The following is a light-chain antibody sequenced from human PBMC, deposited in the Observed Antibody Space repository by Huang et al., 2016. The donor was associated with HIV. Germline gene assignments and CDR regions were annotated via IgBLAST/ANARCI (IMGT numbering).Light chain of an antibody. CDR1: QDISNY. V-gene: IGKV1-33*01. CDR2: DAS. CDR3: QQYDNLT. Sequence: DIQMTQSPSSLSASVGDRVTITCPASQDISNYLNWYQQKPGKAPKLLIYDASNLETGVPSRFSGSGSGTDFTFTISSLQPEDIATYYCQQYDNLTFGGGTQVEIK. J-gene: IGKJ4*01.